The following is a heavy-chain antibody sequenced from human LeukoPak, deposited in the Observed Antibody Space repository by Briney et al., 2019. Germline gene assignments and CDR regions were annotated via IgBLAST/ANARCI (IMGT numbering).Heavy chain of an antibody. CDR1: GFTFSSYA. CDR3: ARGMGPYYDSSGFLFGY. Sequence: GGSLRLSCAASGFTFSSYAMHWVRQAPGKGLEYVSAISSIGGSTYHANSVKGRFTISRDNSKNPLYLQMGSLRAEDMAVYYCARGMGPYYDSSGFLFGYWGQGTLVTVSS. CDR2: ISSIGGST. J-gene: IGHJ4*02. V-gene: IGHV3-64*01. D-gene: IGHD3-22*01.